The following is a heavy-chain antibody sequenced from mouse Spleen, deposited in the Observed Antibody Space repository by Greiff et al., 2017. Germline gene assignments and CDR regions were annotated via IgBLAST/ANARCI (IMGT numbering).Heavy chain of an antibody. V-gene: IGHV5-6*01. CDR1: GFTFSSYG. D-gene: IGHD1-1*01. Sequence: EVQLVESGGDLVKPGGSLKLSCAASGFTFSSYGMSWVRQTPDKRLEWVATISSGGSYTYYPDSVKGRFTISRDNAKNTLYLQMSSLKSEDTAMYYCARQTVVARAMDYWGQGTSVTVSS. CDR2: ISSGGSYT. J-gene: IGHJ4*01. CDR3: ARQTVVARAMDY.